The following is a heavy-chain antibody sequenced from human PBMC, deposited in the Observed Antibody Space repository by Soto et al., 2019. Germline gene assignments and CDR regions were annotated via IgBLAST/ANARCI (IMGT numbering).Heavy chain of an antibody. J-gene: IGHJ4*02. Sequence: QVQLVESGGGVVQPGRSLRLSCAASGFTFSNYAIHWVRPAPGKGLEWVAVLSYDGNNIHYADSVKGRFTVSRDNSKNTLFLQMNRLRTEDTALYYCARWPFGDAAMVTNYFDYWGQGTLVTVSS. CDR3: ARWPFGDAAMVTNYFDY. V-gene: IGHV3-30-3*01. D-gene: IGHD5-18*01. CDR2: LSYDGNNI. CDR1: GFTFSNYA.